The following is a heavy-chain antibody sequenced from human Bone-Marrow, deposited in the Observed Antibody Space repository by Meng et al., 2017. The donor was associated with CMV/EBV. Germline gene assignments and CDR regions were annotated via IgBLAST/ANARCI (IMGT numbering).Heavy chain of an antibody. CDR1: GGTSSSYA. CDR3: ARSEVATASGGYFDY. CDR2: IIPIFGTA. Sequence: SGGTSSSYAISWVRQAPGQGLEWMGGIIPIFGTANYAQKFQGRVTITADESTSTAYMELSSLRSEDTAVYYCARSEVATASGGYFDYWGQGTLVTVSS. D-gene: IGHD5-12*01. V-gene: IGHV1-69*01. J-gene: IGHJ4*02.